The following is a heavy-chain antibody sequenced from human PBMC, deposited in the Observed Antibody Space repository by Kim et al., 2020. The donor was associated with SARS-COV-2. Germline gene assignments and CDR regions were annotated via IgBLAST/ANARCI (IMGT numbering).Heavy chain of an antibody. D-gene: IGHD3-22*01. J-gene: IGHJ3*02. V-gene: IGHV4-59*01. CDR3: AREGLGSYYYDSSGPLLAAFDI. Sequence: SETLSLTCTVSGGSISSYYWSWIRQPPGKGLEWIGYIYNRGSTNYNPSLKSRVTISVDTSKNQFSLKLSSGTAADTAVYYCAREGLGSYYYDSSGPLLAAFDIWGQGTMVTVSS. CDR1: GGSISSYY. CDR2: IYNRGST.